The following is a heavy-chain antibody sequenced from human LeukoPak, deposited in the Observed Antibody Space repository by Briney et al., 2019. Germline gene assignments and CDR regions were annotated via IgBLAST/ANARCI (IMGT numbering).Heavy chain of an antibody. D-gene: IGHD4-17*01. CDR2: IYYSGST. Sequence: KSAETLSLTCTVSGGSISSSCYYWVWMPQPTGKGRVWIGSIYYSGSTYYNPSLKGRVTISVDTSKNQFSLKLSSVTAADTAVYYCARPAGSTVTTHFDYWGQGTLVTVSS. CDR3: ARPAGSTVTTHFDY. CDR1: GGSISSSCYY. V-gene: IGHV4-39*01. J-gene: IGHJ4*02.